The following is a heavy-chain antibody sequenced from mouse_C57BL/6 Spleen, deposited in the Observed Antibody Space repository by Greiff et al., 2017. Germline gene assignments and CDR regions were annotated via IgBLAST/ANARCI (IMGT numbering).Heavy chain of an antibody. CDR1: GYTFTSYW. Sequence: QVQLKESGAELVKPGASVKLSCKASGYTFTSYWMHWVKQRPGRGLEWIGRIDPNSGGTKYNEKFKSKATLTVDKPSSTAYMQLSSLTSEDSAVYYCARCDDYDAHYYAMDYWGQGTSVTVSS. J-gene: IGHJ4*01. CDR3: ARCDDYDAHYYAMDY. D-gene: IGHD2-4*01. CDR2: IDPNSGGT. V-gene: IGHV1-72*01.